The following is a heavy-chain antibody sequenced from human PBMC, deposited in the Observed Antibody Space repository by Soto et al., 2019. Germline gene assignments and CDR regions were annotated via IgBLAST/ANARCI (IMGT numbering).Heavy chain of an antibody. J-gene: IGHJ5*02. Sequence: PGESLQISCQASGYSFSTYWISWVRQVPGKGLEWMGMIDPTDSYTNYSPSFRGHVTISADDSFSTAYLQWSSLKASDTAMYYCARRRCSGGACYSGVSWFDPWGQGTQVTVSS. CDR2: IDPTDSYT. V-gene: IGHV5-10-1*01. CDR3: ARRRCSGGACYSGVSWFDP. CDR1: GYSFSTYW. D-gene: IGHD2-15*01.